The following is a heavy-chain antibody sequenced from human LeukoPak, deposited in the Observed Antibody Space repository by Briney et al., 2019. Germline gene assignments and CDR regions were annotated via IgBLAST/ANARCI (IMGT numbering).Heavy chain of an antibody. CDR2: IYSSGST. CDR1: GGSISRYY. D-gene: IGHD6-13*01. CDR3: ARDVVAAAGTWDY. Sequence: SETLSLTCTVSGGSISRYYWTWIRQPAGKGLEWIGRIYSSGSTNYNPSLESRVTMSVDTSKNQLSLKLSSVTAADTAVYYCARDVVAAAGTWDYWGQGTLVTVSS. J-gene: IGHJ4*02. V-gene: IGHV4-4*07.